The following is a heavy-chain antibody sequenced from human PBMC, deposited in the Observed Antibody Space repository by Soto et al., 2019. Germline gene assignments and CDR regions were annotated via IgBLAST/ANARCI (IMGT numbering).Heavy chain of an antibody. D-gene: IGHD3-10*01. CDR3: ARVSFGEFIVGY. CDR1: GYTFTTYA. Sequence: ASVKVSCKASGYTFTTYAMHWVRQAPGQRLEWMGWINAGNGNTKYSQKFQGRVTITRDTSASAAYMELRSLRSDDTAVYYRARVSFGEFIVGYWGQGTLVTVSS. V-gene: IGHV1-3*01. J-gene: IGHJ4*02. CDR2: INAGNGNT.